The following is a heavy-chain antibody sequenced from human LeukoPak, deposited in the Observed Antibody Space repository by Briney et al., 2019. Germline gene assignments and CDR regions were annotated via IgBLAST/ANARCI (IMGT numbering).Heavy chain of an antibody. J-gene: IGHJ4*02. Sequence: SETLSLTCTVSGGPITSHFWSWIRQPPGEGLEWLGNFYHAGNSNLNPSLKSRVTMSIDTSKNQFSLKLRSMTAADTAVYYCARDGPTSTAPFDYWGQGTLVTVSS. CDR3: ARDGPTSTAPFDY. D-gene: IGHD1-26*01. CDR1: GGPITSHF. CDR2: FYHAGNS. V-gene: IGHV4-59*11.